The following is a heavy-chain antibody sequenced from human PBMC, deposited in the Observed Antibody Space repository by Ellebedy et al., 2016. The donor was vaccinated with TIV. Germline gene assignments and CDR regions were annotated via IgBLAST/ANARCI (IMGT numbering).Heavy chain of an antibody. D-gene: IGHD3-22*01. CDR2: INSDGSST. Sequence: GGSLRLXCAASGFTFSIYWMHWVRQAPGKGLVWVSRINSDGSSTSYADSVKGRFTISRDNAKNSLYLQMNSLRAEDTAVYSCARDSEGRYDSSGYYHGAFDIWGQGTMVTVSS. J-gene: IGHJ3*02. CDR3: ARDSEGRYDSSGYYHGAFDI. V-gene: IGHV3-74*01. CDR1: GFTFSIYW.